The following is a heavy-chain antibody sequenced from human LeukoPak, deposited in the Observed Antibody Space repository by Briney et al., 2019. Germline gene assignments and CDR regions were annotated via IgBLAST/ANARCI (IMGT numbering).Heavy chain of an antibody. V-gene: IGHV3-23*01. D-gene: IGHD3-9*01. J-gene: IGHJ4*02. CDR2: ISGSGGST. CDR1: GFTFSSYA. Sequence: GGSLRLSCAASGFTFSSYAMSWVRQAPGKGLEWVSAISGSGGSTYYADSVKGRFTISRDNSKNTLYLQMNSLRAEDTAVYYCAKVLRYFDWLPLDYWGQGTPVTVSS. CDR3: AKVLRYFDWLPLDY.